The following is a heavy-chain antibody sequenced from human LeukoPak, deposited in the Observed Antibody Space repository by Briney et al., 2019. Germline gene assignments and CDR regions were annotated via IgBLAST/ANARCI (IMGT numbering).Heavy chain of an antibody. V-gene: IGHV1-69*05. Sequence: GSSVKVSCKXSGGTFSSYAISWVRQAPGQGLEWMGAIIPIFGTANYAQKFQGRVTITTDESTSTAYMELSSLRSEDTAVYYCARAEANYYDSSMWAFDIWGQGTMVTVSS. D-gene: IGHD3-22*01. J-gene: IGHJ3*02. CDR3: ARAEANYYDSSMWAFDI. CDR1: GGTFSSYA. CDR2: IIPIFGTA.